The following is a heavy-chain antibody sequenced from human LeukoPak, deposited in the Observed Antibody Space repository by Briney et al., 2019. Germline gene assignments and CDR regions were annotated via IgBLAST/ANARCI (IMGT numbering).Heavy chain of an antibody. CDR1: GYSFTSYT. CDR3: ALQLQGGRVGDH. CDR2: ITPGNGNT. Sequence: GASVKVSCKASGYSFTSYTLHWVRQAPGQRLEWMGWITPGNGNTKYSQMFQGRVTITGDTSASTAYMDLSSLTSEDTAVYYCALQLQGGRVGDHWGQGTLVTVTS. J-gene: IGHJ4*02. V-gene: IGHV1-3*01. D-gene: IGHD5-24*01.